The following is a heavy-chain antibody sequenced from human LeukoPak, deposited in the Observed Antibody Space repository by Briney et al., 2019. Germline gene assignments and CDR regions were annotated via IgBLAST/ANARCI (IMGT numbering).Heavy chain of an antibody. D-gene: IGHD3-22*01. CDR3: AKDRGRYYDSSGYYWGYYFDS. CDR2: ISSSSSYI. CDR1: GLTFSSYS. V-gene: IGHV3-21*04. Sequence: GRSLRLSCAASGLTFSSYSMNWVRQAPGKGLEWVSSISSSSSYIYYADSVKGRFTISRDNSKDTLYLQMSSLRAEDTAVYYCAKDRGRYYDSSGYYWGYYFDSWGQGILVTVST. J-gene: IGHJ4*02.